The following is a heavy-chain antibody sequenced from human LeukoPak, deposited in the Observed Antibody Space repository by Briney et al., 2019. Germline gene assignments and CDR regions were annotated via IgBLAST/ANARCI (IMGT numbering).Heavy chain of an antibody. V-gene: IGHV4-34*01. CDR2: INHSGST. CDR1: GGSFSGYY. J-gene: IGHJ4*02. Sequence: PSETLSLTCAVYGGSFSGYYWSWIRQPPGKGLEWIGDINHSGSTNYNPSLKSRVTISVDTSKNQFSLKLSSVTAADTAVYYCAKLKARPYYFDYWGQGTLVTVSS. D-gene: IGHD1-1*01. CDR3: AKLKARPYYFDY.